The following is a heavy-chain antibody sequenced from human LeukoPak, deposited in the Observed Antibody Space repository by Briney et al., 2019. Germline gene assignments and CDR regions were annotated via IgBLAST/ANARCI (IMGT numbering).Heavy chain of an antibody. J-gene: IGHJ4*02. Sequence: GGSVRLSCAASGFTFSSYGMHWVRQAPGKGLEWVAVISYDGSNKYYADSVKGRFTISRDNSKNTLYLQMNSLRAEDTAVYYCAKENIGSSGLGHFDYWGQGTLVTVSS. D-gene: IGHD6-19*01. CDR1: GFTFSSYG. CDR3: AKENIGSSGLGHFDY. CDR2: ISYDGSNK. V-gene: IGHV3-30*18.